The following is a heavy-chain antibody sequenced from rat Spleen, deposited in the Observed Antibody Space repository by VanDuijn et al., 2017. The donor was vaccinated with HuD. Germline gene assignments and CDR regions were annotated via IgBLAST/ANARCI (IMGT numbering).Heavy chain of an antibody. CDR1: GLSLTSNS. Sequence: QVQLKESGPGLVQPSQTLSLTCTVSGLSLTSNSVSWIRQPPGKGLEWMGVIWSHGGIDYNSAIKSRLSISRDTSTSQVFLKMNSLQTEDTATYYCARMYYGYNYGFDYWGQGVMVTVSS. J-gene: IGHJ2*01. CDR3: ARMYYGYNYGFDY. V-gene: IGHV2-47*01. CDR2: IWSHGGI. D-gene: IGHD1-9*01.